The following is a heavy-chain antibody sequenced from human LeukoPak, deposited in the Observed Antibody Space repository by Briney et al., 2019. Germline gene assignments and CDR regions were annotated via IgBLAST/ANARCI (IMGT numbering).Heavy chain of an antibody. CDR2: ISSSGSYI. V-gene: IGHV3-21*01. J-gene: IGHJ4*02. D-gene: IGHD4/OR15-4a*01. CDR3: ARNMGPGAFDY. CDR1: GFTFSSYS. Sequence: GGSLRLSCAASGFTFSSYSMNWVRQAPGKGLEWVSSISSSGSYIYYADSVKGRFTISRDNAKNSLYLQMNSLRAEDTAVYYCARNMGPGAFDYWGQGTLVTVSS.